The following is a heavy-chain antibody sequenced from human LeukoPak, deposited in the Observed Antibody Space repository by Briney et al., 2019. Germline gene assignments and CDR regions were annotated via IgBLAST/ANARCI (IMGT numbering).Heavy chain of an antibody. CDR1: GYIFTSYN. J-gene: IGHJ4*02. CDR2: IIPIFGTA. Sequence: SVKVSCKASGYIFTSYNIYWVRQAPGQGLEWMGGIIPIFGTANYAQKFQGRVTITADKSTSTAYMELSSLRSEDTAVYYCAKGGYYDSSGYYSSWGQGTLVTVSS. D-gene: IGHD3-22*01. CDR3: AKGGYYDSSGYYSS. V-gene: IGHV1-69*06.